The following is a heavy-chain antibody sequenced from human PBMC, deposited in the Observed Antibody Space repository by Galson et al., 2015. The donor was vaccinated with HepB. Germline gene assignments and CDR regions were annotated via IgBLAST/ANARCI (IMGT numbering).Heavy chain of an antibody. Sequence: LSLTCAVYGGSFSGYYWSWIRQPPGKGLEWIGEINHSGSTNYNPSLKSRVTISVDTSKNQFSLKLSSVTAADTAVYYCARGSRGADCGGDCYPVFDYWGQGTLVTVSS. J-gene: IGHJ4*02. V-gene: IGHV4-34*01. D-gene: IGHD2-21*02. CDR1: GGSFSGYY. CDR3: ARGSRGADCGGDCYPVFDY. CDR2: INHSGST.